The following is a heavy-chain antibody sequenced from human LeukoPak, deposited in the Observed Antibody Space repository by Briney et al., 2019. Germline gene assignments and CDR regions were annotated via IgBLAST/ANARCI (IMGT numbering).Heavy chain of an antibody. CDR3: ARVSFAHYFDY. J-gene: IGHJ4*02. CDR1: GGSISTYY. Sequence: SETLSLTCTVSGGSISTYYWSWIRQSPGKGLEWIGYTYYSGSTDYNPSLKSRVTISVDTSKNQFSLKLTSVTAADTAVYYCARVSFAHYFDYWGQGTLVSVSS. CDR2: TYYSGST. D-gene: IGHD3-16*01. V-gene: IGHV4-59*01.